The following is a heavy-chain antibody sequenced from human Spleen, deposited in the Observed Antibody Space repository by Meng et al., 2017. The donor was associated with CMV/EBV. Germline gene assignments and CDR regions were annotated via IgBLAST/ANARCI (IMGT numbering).Heavy chain of an antibody. J-gene: IGHJ6*02. CDR1: GFTFDEYV. Sequence: GGSLRLSCAASGFTFDEYVMAWVRQRPGKGLEWVSGTHWNGGSVGYADSVKGRFTISRDNAKNSLFLQMTSLRAEDTAVYYCARASYGSGSYGGMDVWGQGTTVTVSS. CDR3: ARASYGSGSYGGMDV. D-gene: IGHD3-10*01. CDR2: THWNGGSV. V-gene: IGHV3-20*04.